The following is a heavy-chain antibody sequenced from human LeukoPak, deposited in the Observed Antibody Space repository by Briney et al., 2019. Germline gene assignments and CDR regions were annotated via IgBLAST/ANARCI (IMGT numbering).Heavy chain of an antibody. CDR3: SRSEGVYYGSGSSGTYYPHWFDP. CDR1: GGSVSSGNYY. J-gene: IGHJ5*02. Sequence: SETLSLTCTVSGGSVSSGNYYWSWIRQPPGKGPEWIGYIFYHGSTKYNPSLQSRVTILRDTSKNQFSLKMTSVTAADTAVYYCSRSEGVYYGSGSSGTYYPHWFDPWGQGTLVIVSS. D-gene: IGHD3-10*01. V-gene: IGHV4-61*01. CDR2: IFYHGST.